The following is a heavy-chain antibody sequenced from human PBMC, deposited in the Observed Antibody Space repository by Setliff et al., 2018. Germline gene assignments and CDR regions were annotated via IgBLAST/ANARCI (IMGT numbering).Heavy chain of an antibody. J-gene: IGHJ4*02. CDR2: INPDSGGT. Sequence: ASVKVSCKASGYTFTDYYIHWVRQAPGQGLEWKGRINPDSGGTNYAQKFQGRVTMTRDTSITAAYMELSRLRSDDSAVYYCARGPSNYDLLTGCDCWGQGTLVTVSS. V-gene: IGHV1-2*06. D-gene: IGHD3-9*01. CDR1: GYTFTDYY. CDR3: ARGPSNYDLLTGCDC.